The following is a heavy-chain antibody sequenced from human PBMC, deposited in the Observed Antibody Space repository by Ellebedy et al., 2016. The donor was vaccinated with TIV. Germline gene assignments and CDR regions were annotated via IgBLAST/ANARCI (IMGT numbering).Heavy chain of an antibody. CDR2: ISWDSGNT. Sequence: PGGSLRLSCAASGFTFGAYAMHWVRQAPGKGLEWVSLISWDSGNTYYADSVKGRFTISRENSKNSLYLQMNSLTTEDTALYYCARGPGAALGKGYFDDWGQGTLVTVSS. CDR1: GFTFGAYA. J-gene: IGHJ4*02. CDR3: ARGPGAALGKGYFDD. V-gene: IGHV3-43D*03. D-gene: IGHD6-13*01.